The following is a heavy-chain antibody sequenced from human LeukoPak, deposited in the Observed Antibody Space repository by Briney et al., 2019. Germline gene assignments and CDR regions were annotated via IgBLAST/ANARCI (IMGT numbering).Heavy chain of an antibody. CDR1: GGSTSNYY. CDR3: AGELWTNGYQCYGMDV. D-gene: IGHD2-2*03. CDR2: IYISEST. J-gene: IGHJ6*02. V-gene: IGHV4-4*07. Sequence: PSETLSLTCTVSGGSTSNYYWNWIRQPAGKGLEWIGRIYISESTKYNPSLESRVTMSVDTSKNQISLNLESVTAADTAVYYWAGELWTNGYQCYGMDVWGQGTTVTVSS.